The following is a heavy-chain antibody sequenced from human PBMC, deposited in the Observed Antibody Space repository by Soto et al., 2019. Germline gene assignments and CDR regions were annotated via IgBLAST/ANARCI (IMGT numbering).Heavy chain of an antibody. D-gene: IGHD3-22*01. Sequence: EVKLLESGGGSVPPGASARLSCITSGFIFDSYAMSWVRQSPGRGLEWVAAISGSGHATYYTQSVRGRFTISRYKSEKTVFLQIPNLRYEDTAIYFLTKGRYFDSSGGCANYWGLGTLVTVSS. CDR3: TKGRYFDSSGGCANY. V-gene: IGHV3-23*01. J-gene: IGHJ4*02. CDR2: ISGSGHAT. CDR1: GFIFDSYA.